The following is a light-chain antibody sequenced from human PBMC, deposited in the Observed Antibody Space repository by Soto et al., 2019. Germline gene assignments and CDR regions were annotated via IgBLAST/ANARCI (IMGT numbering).Light chain of an antibody. J-gene: IGKJ4*01. CDR1: QSVSSY. V-gene: IGKV3-11*01. CDR3: QQRSNWPPIT. Sequence: EIVLTQSPATLSLSPGERATLSCRASQSVSSYLAWYQQKPGQAPRLLIYDASNRATGIPARFSGSGSGTDFTLTLSSLETEDFAVYYCQQRSNWPPITFGGGTRWIS. CDR2: DAS.